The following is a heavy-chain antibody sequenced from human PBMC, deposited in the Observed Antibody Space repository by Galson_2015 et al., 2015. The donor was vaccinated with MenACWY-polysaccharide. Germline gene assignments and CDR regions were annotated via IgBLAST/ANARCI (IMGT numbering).Heavy chain of an antibody. CDR2: IYYSGST. CDR1: GGSISSSNYY. Sequence: SETLSLTCTVSGGSISSSNYYWGWIRQPPGKGLEWIGSIYYSGSTYYNPSLKSRVTISVDTSKNQFSLKLNSVTAADTAVYYCAGLGGATEGWFDPWGQGTLVTVSS. D-gene: IGHD3-16*01. J-gene: IGHJ5*02. V-gene: IGHV4-39*01. CDR3: AGLGGATEGWFDP.